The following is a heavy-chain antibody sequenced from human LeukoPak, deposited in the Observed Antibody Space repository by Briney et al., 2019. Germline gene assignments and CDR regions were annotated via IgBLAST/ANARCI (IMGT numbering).Heavy chain of an antibody. CDR2: IYYSGST. J-gene: IGHJ3*02. CDR1: GVSVSSGSYY. D-gene: IGHD1-1*01. CDR3: ARVGTADAFDI. V-gene: IGHV4-61*01. Sequence: SETLSLTCTVSGVSVSSGSYYWSWLRQPPGKGLEWIGYIYYSGSTNYNPSLKSRVTISVDTAKNQFSLKLSSVTAADTAVYYCARVGTADAFDIWGQGTMVTVSS.